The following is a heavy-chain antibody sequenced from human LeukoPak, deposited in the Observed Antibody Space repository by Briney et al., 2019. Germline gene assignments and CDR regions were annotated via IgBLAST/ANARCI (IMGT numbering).Heavy chain of an antibody. V-gene: IGHV4-59*01. CDR3: ARDHGTSSPFDY. J-gene: IGHJ4*02. Sequence: SETLSLTCTVSGGSISSYYWSWLRQPPGKGLEWIGYIYYSGSTNYNPSPTSRVTISVDTSKNQVSLKLSSVTAADTAVYYCARDHGTSSPFDYWGQGTLVTVSS. CDR1: GGSISSYY. D-gene: IGHD2-2*01. CDR2: IYYSGST.